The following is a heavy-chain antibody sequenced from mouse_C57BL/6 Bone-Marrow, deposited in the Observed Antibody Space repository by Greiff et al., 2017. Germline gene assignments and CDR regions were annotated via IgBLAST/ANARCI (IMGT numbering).Heavy chain of an antibody. D-gene: IGHD2-3*01. CDR1: GYTFTSYW. Sequence: VQLQQSGAELVMPGASVKLSCKASGYTFTSYWMHWVKQRPGQGLEWIGEIDPSDSYTNYNQKFKGKSTFTVDKSSSTAYMQLSSLTSEDSAVYYCARGGWLLRNYAMDYWGQGTSVTVSS. J-gene: IGHJ4*01. CDR2: IDPSDSYT. CDR3: ARGGWLLRNYAMDY. V-gene: IGHV1-69*01.